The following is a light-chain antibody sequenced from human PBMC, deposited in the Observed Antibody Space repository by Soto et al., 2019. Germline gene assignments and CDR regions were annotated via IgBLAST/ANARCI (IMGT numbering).Light chain of an antibody. CDR1: QSVSSN. V-gene: IGKV3-15*01. CDR2: GAS. J-gene: IGKJ1*01. Sequence: EIGMTQSPATLSVSPGERATLSCRASQSVSSNLAWYQQKPGQAPRLLIYGASTRATGIPDRFSGSGSGTDFTLTISSLQSEDFALYYCQHYNNWPPWTFGQGTKVEIK. CDR3: QHYNNWPPWT.